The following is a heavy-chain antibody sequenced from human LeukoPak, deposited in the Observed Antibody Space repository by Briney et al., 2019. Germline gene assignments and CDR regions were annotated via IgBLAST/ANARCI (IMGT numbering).Heavy chain of an antibody. Sequence: GASVKVSCRASGYTFTGYHIHWVRQAPGQGLEWMGRINPNNGDTNYAQNFQGRVTMTRDTSINTAYMELSRLRSDDTAVYYCARSDYGGNSGDYWGQGTLVTVSS. J-gene: IGHJ4*02. V-gene: IGHV1-2*06. CDR3: ARSDYGGNSGDY. D-gene: IGHD4-23*01. CDR2: INPNNGDT. CDR1: GYTFTGYH.